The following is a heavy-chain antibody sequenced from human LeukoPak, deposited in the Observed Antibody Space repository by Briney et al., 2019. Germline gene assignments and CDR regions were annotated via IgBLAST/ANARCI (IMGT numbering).Heavy chain of an antibody. CDR3: ARAIPVATSPY. CDR1: GFSFRTYS. D-gene: IGHD5-12*01. J-gene: IGHJ4*02. CDR2: ISYDGSNK. V-gene: IGHV3-30*03. Sequence: PGGSLRLSCAASGFSFRTYSIHWVRQAPGKGLEWVAVISYDGSNKYYADSVKGRFTISRDNSKNTLYLQMNSLRAEDTAVYYCARAIPVATSPYWGQGTLVTVSS.